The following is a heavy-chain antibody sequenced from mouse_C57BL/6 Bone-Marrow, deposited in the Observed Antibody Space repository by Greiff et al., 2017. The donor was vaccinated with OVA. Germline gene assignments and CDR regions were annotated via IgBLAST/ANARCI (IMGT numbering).Heavy chain of an antibody. CDR2: IYPRSGNT. Sequence: VQGVESGAELARPGASVKLSCKASGYTFTSYGISWVKQRTGQGLEWIGEIYPRSGNTYYNEKFKGKATLTADKSSSTAYMELRSLTSEDSAVYFCARNYGSSPDYWGQGTTLTVSS. V-gene: IGHV1-81*01. D-gene: IGHD1-1*01. CDR1: GYTFTSYG. CDR3: ARNYGSSPDY. J-gene: IGHJ2*01.